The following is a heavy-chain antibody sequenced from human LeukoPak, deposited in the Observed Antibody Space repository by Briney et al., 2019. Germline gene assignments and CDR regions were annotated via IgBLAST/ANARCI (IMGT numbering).Heavy chain of an antibody. J-gene: IGHJ4*02. V-gene: IGHV4-34*01. D-gene: IGHD4-17*01. CDR1: GGSFSGYY. CDR2: INHSGST. CDR3: ARGGFRSGDYDDY. Sequence: PSETLSLTCTVYGGSFSGYYWSWIRRPPGKGLEWIGEINHSGSTNYNPSLKSRVTISVDTSKNQFSLKLSSVTAADTAVYYCARGGFRSGDYDDYWGQGTLVTVSS.